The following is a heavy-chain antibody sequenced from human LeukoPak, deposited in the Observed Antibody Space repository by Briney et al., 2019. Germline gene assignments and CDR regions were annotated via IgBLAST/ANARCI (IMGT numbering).Heavy chain of an antibody. Sequence: GGSLRLSCAASGFTFSSYGRHWVRQAPGKGLEWVAFIRYDGSTKYYADSVKGRFTIYRDNSKNTLYLQMNSLRAEDTAGYYCAKDRVATSHFDYWGQGTLVTVSS. CDR3: AKDRVATSHFDY. J-gene: IGHJ4*02. CDR2: IRYDGSTK. D-gene: IGHD5-24*01. CDR1: GFTFSSYG. V-gene: IGHV3-30*02.